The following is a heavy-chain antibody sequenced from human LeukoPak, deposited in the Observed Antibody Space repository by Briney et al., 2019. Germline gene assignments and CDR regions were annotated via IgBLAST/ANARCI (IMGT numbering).Heavy chain of an antibody. J-gene: IGHJ4*02. CDR1: GYTFTGYY. CDR3: AIGIITRATAGLGY. D-gene: IGHD3/OR15-3a*01. V-gene: IGHV1-2*02. CDR2: INPNSGGT. Sequence: ASVKVPCKASGYTFTGYYMHWVRQAPGQGLEWMGWINPNSGGTNSAQKFQGRVTMTRDTSITTAYMELSRLRSDDTAVYYCAIGIITRATAGLGYWGQGTLVTVSS.